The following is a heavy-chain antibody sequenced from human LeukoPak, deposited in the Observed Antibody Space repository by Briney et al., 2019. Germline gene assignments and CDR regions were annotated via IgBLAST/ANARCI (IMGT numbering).Heavy chain of an antibody. J-gene: IGHJ6*02. CDR3: ARHESVFSMDV. CDR1: GYNFTTKW. CDR2: IYPGDSKT. Sequence: GESLQISCQGSGYNFTTKWIGWVRQMPGKGLEWMGIIYPGDSKTIYSPSVQGQVFISADRSIRTAYLQWRSLKASDTSMYYCARHESVFSMDVWGQGTTVTVSS. V-gene: IGHV5-51*01.